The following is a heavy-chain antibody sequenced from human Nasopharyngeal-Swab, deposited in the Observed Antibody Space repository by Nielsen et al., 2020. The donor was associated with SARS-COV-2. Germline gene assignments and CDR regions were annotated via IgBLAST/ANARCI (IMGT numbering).Heavy chain of an antibody. CDR1: GFTVSSNY. CDR2: IYSGGST. V-gene: IGHV3-66*01. Sequence: LSLTCAASGFTVSSNYMSWVRQAPGKGLEWVPVIYSGGSTYYADSVKGRFTISRDNSKNTLYLQMNSLRAEDTAVYYCARDRTDYCTNGVCYPASYYYGMDVWGQGTTVTVSS. D-gene: IGHD2-8*01. J-gene: IGHJ6*02. CDR3: ARDRTDYCTNGVCYPASYYYGMDV.